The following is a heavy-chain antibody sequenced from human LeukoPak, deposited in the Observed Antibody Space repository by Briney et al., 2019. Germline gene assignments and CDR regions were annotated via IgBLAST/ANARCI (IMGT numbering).Heavy chain of an antibody. J-gene: IGHJ4*02. CDR2: IKSKTDGGTT. CDR3: TTDHWIGLGYYYPAFDY. CDR1: GFTFSNAW. Sequence: PGGSLRLSCAASGFTFSNAWMSWVRQALGKGLEWVGRIKSKTDGGTTDYAAPVKGRFTISRDDSKNTLYLQMNSLKTEDTAVYYCTTDHWIGLGYYYPAFDYWGQGTLVTVSS. V-gene: IGHV3-15*01. D-gene: IGHD3-22*01.